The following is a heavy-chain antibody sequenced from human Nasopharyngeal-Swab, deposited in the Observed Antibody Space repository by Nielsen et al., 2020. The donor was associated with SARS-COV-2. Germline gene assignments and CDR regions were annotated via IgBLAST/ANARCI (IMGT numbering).Heavy chain of an antibody. D-gene: IGHD6-19*01. J-gene: IGHJ5*02. CDR3: ARRAVAGHNWFDP. V-gene: IGHV6-1*01. Sequence: WIRQSPSRGLEWLGRTYYRSKWYNDYAVSVKSRITINPDTSKNQFSRQMKSVTTEEKEVEEGARRAVAGHNWFDPWGQGTLVTVSS. CDR2: TYYRSKWYN.